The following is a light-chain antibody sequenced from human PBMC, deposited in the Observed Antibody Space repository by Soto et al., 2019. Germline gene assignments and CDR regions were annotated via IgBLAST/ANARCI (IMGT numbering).Light chain of an antibody. CDR3: SSYTSSRAYV. CDR1: SIDVGGYNY. Sequence: QSALTQPASVSGSPGQSITISCTGTSIDVGGYNYVSWYQQQSGKAPKLMIHEVSNRPSGVSNRFSGSKSGNTASLTISGLQAEDEADYYCSSYTSSRAYVFXIGTNVTVL. V-gene: IGLV2-14*01. J-gene: IGLJ1*01. CDR2: EVS.